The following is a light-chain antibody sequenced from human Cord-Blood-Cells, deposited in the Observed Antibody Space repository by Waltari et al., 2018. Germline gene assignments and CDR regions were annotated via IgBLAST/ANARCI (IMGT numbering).Light chain of an antibody. CDR1: SSDVGGYNY. Sequence: QSAMTQPRSVSGSPGQSVTISCTGTSSDVGGYNYVSWYQQHPGKAPKLMIYDVSKRPSGVPDRFSVSKSGNTSSLTTSGLQAEDEADYYCCSYAGSYTFVVFGGGTKLTVL. CDR2: DVS. J-gene: IGLJ2*01. CDR3: CSYAGSYTFVV. V-gene: IGLV2-11*01.